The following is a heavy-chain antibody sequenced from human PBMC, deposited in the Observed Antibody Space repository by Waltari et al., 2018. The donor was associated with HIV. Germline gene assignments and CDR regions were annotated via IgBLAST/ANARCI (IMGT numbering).Heavy chain of an antibody. V-gene: IGHV4-39*07. CDR1: GASITSNNFY. CDR3: ARTHDFDRSGYSFDP. D-gene: IGHD3-22*01. CDR2: IYYSGNT. Sequence: QLHESGPGLVKPSETLSLTCTVSGASITSNNFYGGWVRQPPGKGLEFIGTIYYSGNTYYNASLKPRVTMSVDRSKNQFFLHLRSVSAADTAIYFCARTHDFDRSGYSFDPWGQGILVRVSA. J-gene: IGHJ5*02.